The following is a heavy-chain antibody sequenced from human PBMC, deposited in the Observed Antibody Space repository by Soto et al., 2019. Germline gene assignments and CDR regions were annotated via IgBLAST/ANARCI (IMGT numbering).Heavy chain of an antibody. V-gene: IGHV2-5*02. Sequence: SGPTLVKPTQTLTLTCTFSGFSLSTSGVGVGWIRQPPGKALEWLALIYWDDDKRYSPSLKSRLTITKDTSKNQVVLTMTNMDPVDTATYYCAHRLGYSKNKLLWFGESFDYWGQGTLVTVSS. CDR1: GFSLSTSGVG. CDR3: AHRLGYSKNKLLWFGESFDY. CDR2: IYWDDDK. D-gene: IGHD3-10*01. J-gene: IGHJ4*02.